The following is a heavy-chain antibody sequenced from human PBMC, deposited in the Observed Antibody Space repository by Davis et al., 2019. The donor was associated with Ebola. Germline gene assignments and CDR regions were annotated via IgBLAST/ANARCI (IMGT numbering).Heavy chain of an antibody. J-gene: IGHJ6*02. CDR1: GFSVSTKY. CDR3: ARGDFYYGVDV. CDR2: IYTRGTT. Sequence: GESLKISCAASGFSVSTKYMNWVRQAPGKGLQWVSIIYTRGTTYYADSLKCRFTISRDDSKNTLYLQMNSLRAEDTAVYYCARGDFYYGVDVWGQGTTVTVSS. V-gene: IGHV3-53*01.